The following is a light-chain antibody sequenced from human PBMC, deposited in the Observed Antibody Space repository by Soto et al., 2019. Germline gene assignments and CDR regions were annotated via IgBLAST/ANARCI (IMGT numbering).Light chain of an antibody. Sequence: EIVLTQSPGTLSLSPGERATLSCRASQSVSTYLAWYQQKPDQAPRLLIYGASGRATGIPDRFSGSGSGTDFTLTISRLEPEDFAVYYCQQDGSSPRTFGQGTKLEIK. CDR1: QSVSTY. CDR2: GAS. J-gene: IGKJ2*01. CDR3: QQDGSSPRT. V-gene: IGKV3-20*01.